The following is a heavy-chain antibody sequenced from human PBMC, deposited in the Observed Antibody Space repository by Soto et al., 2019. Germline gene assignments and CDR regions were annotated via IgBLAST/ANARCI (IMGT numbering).Heavy chain of an antibody. V-gene: IGHV3-30*04. D-gene: IGHD6-25*01. CDR2: ISYDGRNK. CDR1: GFTFRSYA. CDR3: AREAEAFDI. Sequence: QVQLVASGGGVVQPGRSLRVSCAASGFTFRSYAMHWVRQAPGKGPEWVAVISYDGRNKCYADSVKGRFTISRDNSRNTLYVQMNSLRPEDTAVYYCAREAEAFDIWGQGTMVTVSS. J-gene: IGHJ3*02.